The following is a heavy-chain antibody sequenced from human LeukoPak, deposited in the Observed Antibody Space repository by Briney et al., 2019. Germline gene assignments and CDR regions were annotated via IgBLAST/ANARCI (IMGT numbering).Heavy chain of an antibody. V-gene: IGHV1-69*13. J-gene: IGHJ6*02. CDR3: VARDGYNYDPLYYGMDV. CDR2: IIPIFGTA. Sequence: SVKVPCKASGGTFSSYAISWVRQAPGQGLEWMGGIIPIFGTANHAQKFQGRVTITADESTSTAYMELSSLRSEDTAVYYCVARDGYNYDPLYYGMDVWGQGTTVTVSS. CDR1: GGTFSSYA. D-gene: IGHD5-24*01.